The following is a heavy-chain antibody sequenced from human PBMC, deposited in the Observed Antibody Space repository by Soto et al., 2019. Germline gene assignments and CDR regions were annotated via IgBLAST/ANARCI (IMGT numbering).Heavy chain of an antibody. CDR2: IIPIFGTA. J-gene: IGHJ4*02. Sequence: QVQLVQSGAEVKKPGSSVKVSCKASGGTFSSYAISWVRQAPGQGLEWMGGIIPIFGTANYAQKFQGRVTITADESTSTAYMGLSSLRSEDTAVYYCARGESDFWCGDQSDYFDYWGQGTLVTVSS. D-gene: IGHD3-3*01. V-gene: IGHV1-69*01. CDR3: ARGESDFWCGDQSDYFDY. CDR1: GGTFSSYA.